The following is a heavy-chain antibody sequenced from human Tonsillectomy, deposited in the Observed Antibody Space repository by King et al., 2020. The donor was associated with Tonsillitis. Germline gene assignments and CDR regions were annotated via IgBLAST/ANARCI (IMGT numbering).Heavy chain of an antibody. CDR2: TNESGDT. D-gene: IGHD3-16*02. V-gene: IGHV4-34*01. CDR3: ARGFVWGSYRFRSFHY. Sequence: VQLQQWGAGLLKPSEPLSLTCAVDGASFSGYYWTWIRQPPGKGLEWIGETNESGDTNYNPSLMSRVTISLDTSKNQFSVKLNSVTAADTAVYYCARGFVWGSYRFRSFHYWGQGSLVTVSS. J-gene: IGHJ4*02. CDR1: GASFSGYY.